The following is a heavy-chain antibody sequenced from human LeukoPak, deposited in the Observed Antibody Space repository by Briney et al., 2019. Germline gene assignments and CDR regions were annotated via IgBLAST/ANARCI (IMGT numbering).Heavy chain of an antibody. Sequence: KPSETLSLTCAVYGGSFSGYYWSWIRQPPGKGLEWIGEINHSGSTNYNPSLKSRVTISVDTSKNQFSLKLSSVTAADTAVYYCARGPPYYYGSGSYRFDYRGQGTLVTVSS. J-gene: IGHJ4*02. D-gene: IGHD3-10*01. CDR3: ARGPPYYYGSGSYRFDY. CDR2: INHSGST. V-gene: IGHV4-34*01. CDR1: GGSFSGYY.